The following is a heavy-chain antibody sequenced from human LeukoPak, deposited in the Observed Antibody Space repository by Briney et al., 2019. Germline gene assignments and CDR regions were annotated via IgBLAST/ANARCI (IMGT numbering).Heavy chain of an antibody. CDR1: GFTFSSYN. CDR2: ISYSSRAR. Sequence: GGSLRLSCAASGFTFSSYNMNWVRQAPGKGLEWVSSISYSSRARYYADSVKGRFTISRDNVKNSLYLQMDSLRAEDTAVYYCARAYCSSTSCFGWGQGTLVTVSS. V-gene: IGHV3-48*01. D-gene: IGHD2-2*01. J-gene: IGHJ4*02. CDR3: ARAYCSSTSCFG.